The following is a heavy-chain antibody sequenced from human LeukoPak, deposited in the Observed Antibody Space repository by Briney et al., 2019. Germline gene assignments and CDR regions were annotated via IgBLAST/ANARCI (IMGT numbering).Heavy chain of an antibody. CDR1: GYTFTSYG. D-gene: IGHD3-22*01. Sequence: ASVKVSCKASGYTFTSYGISWVRQAPGQGLEWMGWISAYNGNTNYAQKFQGRVTVTTDTSTSTAYMELRSLRSDDTAVYYCAREVQLAIVVVIGYYYGMDVWGQGTTVTVSS. J-gene: IGHJ6*02. CDR3: AREVQLAIVVVIGYYYGMDV. V-gene: IGHV1-18*01. CDR2: ISAYNGNT.